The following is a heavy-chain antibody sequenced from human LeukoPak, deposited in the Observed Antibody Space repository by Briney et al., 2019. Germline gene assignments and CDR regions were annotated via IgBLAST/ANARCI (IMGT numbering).Heavy chain of an antibody. Sequence: SETLSLTCTVSGGSISSGSYYWGWIRQPPGKGLEWIGSIYYSGSTYYNPSLKSRVTISVDTSKNQFSLKLSSVTAADTAVYYCARHYTAMALNWFDPWGQGTLVTVSS. J-gene: IGHJ5*02. D-gene: IGHD5-18*01. CDR1: GGSISSGSYY. V-gene: IGHV4-39*01. CDR3: ARHYTAMALNWFDP. CDR2: IYYSGST.